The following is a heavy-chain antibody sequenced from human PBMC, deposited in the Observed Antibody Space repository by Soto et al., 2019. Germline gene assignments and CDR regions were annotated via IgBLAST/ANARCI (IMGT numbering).Heavy chain of an antibody. J-gene: IGHJ6*03. D-gene: IGHD3-10*01. V-gene: IGHV3-23*01. CDR2: ISGSGGST. CDR1: GFTFSSYA. CDR3: AKNQYYYGSGVYYYMDV. Sequence: GGSLRLSCAASGFTFSSYAMSWVRQAPGKGLEWVSAISGSGGSTYYADSVKGRFTISRDNSKNTLYLQMNSLRAEDTAVYYCAKNQYYYGSGVYYYMDVWGKGTTVTVSS.